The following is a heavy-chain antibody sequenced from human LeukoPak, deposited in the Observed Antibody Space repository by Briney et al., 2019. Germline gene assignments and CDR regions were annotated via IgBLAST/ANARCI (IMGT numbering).Heavy chain of an antibody. Sequence: GGSLRLSYAASGFTFSSYWMTWVRQAPGKGLEWVANIKRDGSEKYYMDSVKGRFTISRDNAKNSLYLQMNSLRAEDTAVYYCANVDIAMVRTYGMDVWGQGTTVTVSS. J-gene: IGHJ6*02. CDR1: GFTFSSYW. D-gene: IGHD5-18*01. CDR2: IKRDGSEK. V-gene: IGHV3-7*05. CDR3: ANVDIAMVRTYGMDV.